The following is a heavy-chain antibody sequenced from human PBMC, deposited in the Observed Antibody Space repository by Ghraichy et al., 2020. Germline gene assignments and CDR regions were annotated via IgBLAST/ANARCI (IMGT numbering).Heavy chain of an antibody. CDR2: ISGSGGNT. Sequence: GGSLRLSCAASGFTFSSYAMNWVRQAPGKGLEWVSSISGSGGNTYYADSVKGRFTISRDNSKSTLFLQMNSLRAEDTAVYYCAKGSEVPSLIEYWGQGALVTVSS. V-gene: IGHV3-23*01. CDR1: GFTFSSYA. CDR3: AKGSEVPSLIEY. J-gene: IGHJ4*02.